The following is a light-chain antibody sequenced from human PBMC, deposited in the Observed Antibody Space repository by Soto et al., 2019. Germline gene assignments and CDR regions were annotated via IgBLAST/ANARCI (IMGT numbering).Light chain of an antibody. J-gene: IGKJ3*01. CDR2: AAS. V-gene: IGKV3D-20*02. CDR1: QSVSSSF. Sequence: EIVLTQSPGTLSLSPGERATLSCRASQSVSSSFLAWYQQRPGQAPRLLIYAASNTAPGIPDRFSGSGSGTDFTLTISSLEPEDFAVYYCQHRNNRPFSFGPGTKVDIK. CDR3: QHRNNRPFS.